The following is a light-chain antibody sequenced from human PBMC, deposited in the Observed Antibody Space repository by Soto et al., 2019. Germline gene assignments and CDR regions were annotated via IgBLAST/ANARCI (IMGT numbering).Light chain of an antibody. V-gene: IGLV1-47*02. J-gene: IGLJ2*01. CDR2: SNN. CDR3: AAWDDSLRV. Sequence: QLVLTQPPSASGTPGQRVTISCSGSRSNIGSNYVYWYQQLPGTAPKLLIYSNNQRPSGVPDRFSGSKSGTSASLAISGLRSEDEADYYCAAWDDSLRVFGGGTKLTVL. CDR1: RSNIGSNY.